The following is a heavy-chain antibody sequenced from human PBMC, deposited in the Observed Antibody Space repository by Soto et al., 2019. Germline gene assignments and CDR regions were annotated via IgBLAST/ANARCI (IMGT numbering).Heavy chain of an antibody. Sequence: EVQLVESGGGLVQPGGSLRLSCTASRFTFSNSWMYWVRQAPGKGLVWVSRINSDGSTTTYADSVKGRFTISRDNAKNTLYLQMNSLRTEDKAVYYCTRSYVIAHYAFDIWGQGTPVTVSS. CDR1: RFTFSNSW. CDR3: TRSYVIAHYAFDI. J-gene: IGHJ3*02. V-gene: IGHV3-74*01. CDR2: INSDGSTT. D-gene: IGHD6-13*01.